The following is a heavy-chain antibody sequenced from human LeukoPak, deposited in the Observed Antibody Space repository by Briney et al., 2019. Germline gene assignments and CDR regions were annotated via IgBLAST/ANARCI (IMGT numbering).Heavy chain of an antibody. CDR1: GFTFSSYA. Sequence: PGGSLRLSCAASGFTFSSYAMHWVRQAPGKGLEWVAVISYDGSNKYYADSVKGRFTISRDNSKNTLYLQMNSLRAEDTAVYYCAREWYLRYFDYWGQGTLVTVSS. CDR3: AREWYLRYFDY. D-gene: IGHD3-9*01. J-gene: IGHJ4*02. CDR2: ISYDGSNK. V-gene: IGHV3-30-3*01.